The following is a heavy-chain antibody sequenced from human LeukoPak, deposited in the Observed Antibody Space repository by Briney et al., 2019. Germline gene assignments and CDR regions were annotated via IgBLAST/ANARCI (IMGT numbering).Heavy chain of an antibody. CDR2: IYTSGST. CDR3: ARLGSSWYFWFDP. J-gene: IGHJ5*02. CDR1: GGSISSYY. V-gene: IGHV4-4*09. Sequence: SETLSLTCAVSGGSISSYYWSWIRQPPGKGLEWIGYIYTSGSTNYKPSLKSRVTISVDTSKNQFSLKLSSVTAADTAEYYCARLGSSWYFWFDPWGQGTLVTVSS. D-gene: IGHD6-13*01.